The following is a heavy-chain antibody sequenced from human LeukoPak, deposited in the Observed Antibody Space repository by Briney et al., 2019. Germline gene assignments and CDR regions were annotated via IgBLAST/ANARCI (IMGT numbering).Heavy chain of an antibody. Sequence: QSGGSLRLSCAASGFTLRIYWMSWVRQAPVKGLEWVANMKQDGSEKYYVDSVEGRFTISRDNAKSSLYLQMSSLRAEDTAVYYCARYQGGGWDVWGQGTTVTVSS. CDR1: GFTLRIYW. J-gene: IGHJ6*02. CDR2: MKQDGSEK. CDR3: ARYQGGGWDV. V-gene: IGHV3-7*01. D-gene: IGHD6-25*01.